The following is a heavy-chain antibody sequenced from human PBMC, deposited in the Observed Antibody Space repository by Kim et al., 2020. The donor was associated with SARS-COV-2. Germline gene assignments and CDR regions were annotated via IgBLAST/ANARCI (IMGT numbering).Heavy chain of an antibody. CDR3: ARGGYGSGTYTPNYFDS. D-gene: IGHD3-10*01. CDR1: GFTFSGYS. Sequence: GGSLRLSCAASGFTFSGYSMNWVRQAPGKGLEWVSYISSSTSTIYYTDPVKGRFTISRDHAKNSLYLQMNSLRDEDTAVYFCARGGYGSGTYTPNYFDSWGQGTLVTVSS. CDR2: ISSSTSTI. J-gene: IGHJ4*02. V-gene: IGHV3-48*02.